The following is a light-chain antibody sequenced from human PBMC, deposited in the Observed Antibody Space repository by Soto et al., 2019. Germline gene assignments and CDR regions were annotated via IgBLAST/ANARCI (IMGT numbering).Light chain of an antibody. Sequence: QSALTQPASVSGSPGQSITISCTGTSSDVGGYSYVSWYQQCPGKAPKLMIFDVSYRPSGVSNRFSGSKSGTTASLTISGLEAEEAAYYYCSSYTSSSANVFGTGTKVTVL. CDR1: SSDVGGYSY. V-gene: IGLV2-14*01. CDR3: SSYTSSSANV. J-gene: IGLJ1*01. CDR2: DVS.